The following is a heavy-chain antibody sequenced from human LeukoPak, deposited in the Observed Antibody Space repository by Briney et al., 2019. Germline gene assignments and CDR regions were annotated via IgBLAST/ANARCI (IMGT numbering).Heavy chain of an antibody. CDR2: IYYSGST. J-gene: IGHJ4*02. CDR1: GGSISSYY. D-gene: IGHD4-23*01. V-gene: IGHV4-59*01. CDR3: ASSNSRGFCDY. Sequence: SETLSLTCTVSGGSISSYYWSWIRQPPGKGLEWIGYIYYSGSTNYNPSLKGRVTISVDTSKNQFSLKLSSVTAADTAVYYCASSNSRGFCDYWGQGTLVTVSS.